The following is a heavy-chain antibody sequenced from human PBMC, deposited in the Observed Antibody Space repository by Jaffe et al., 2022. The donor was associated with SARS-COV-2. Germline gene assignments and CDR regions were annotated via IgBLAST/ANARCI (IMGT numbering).Heavy chain of an antibody. CDR3: AKHMTTHTTLFDY. J-gene: IGHJ4*02. CDR2: ISGSGGST. Sequence: EVQLLESGGGLVQPGGSLRLSCAASGFTFSNYAMSWVRQAPGKGLEWVSTISGSGGSTYYADSVKGRFTISRDNSKNTLYVQMNSLRAEDTAVYYCAKHMTTHTTLFDYWGQGTLVTVSS. D-gene: IGHD4-17*01. V-gene: IGHV3-23*01. CDR1: GFTFSNYA.